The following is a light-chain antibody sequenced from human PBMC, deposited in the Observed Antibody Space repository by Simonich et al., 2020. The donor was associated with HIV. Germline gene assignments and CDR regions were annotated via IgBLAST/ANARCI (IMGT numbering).Light chain of an antibody. J-gene: IGKJ3*01. CDR2: GTS. CDR3: QQYGSSFT. Sequence: EIVITQSPATLPVSPGERAIHSCRAIQTVISNLAWYQQRPGQAPRLLMFGTSTRATGIPARFSGSGSGTEFTLTISRLEPEDFAVYYCQQYGSSFTFGPGTKVDIK. CDR1: QTVISN. V-gene: IGKV3-15*01.